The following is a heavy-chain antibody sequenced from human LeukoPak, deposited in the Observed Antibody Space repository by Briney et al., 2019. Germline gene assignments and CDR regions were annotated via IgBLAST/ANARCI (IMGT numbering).Heavy chain of an antibody. Sequence: GGSLRLSCVASGFTFRDYAMSWVRQAPGKGLEWVSTMSGDTLSTWYADSVKGRLTITRDNSKNTVYLQMNSLTSDDTALYYCAKKWPTLGGTTVAFESWGQGTLVTVSS. CDR2: MSGDTLST. J-gene: IGHJ4*02. CDR3: AKKWPTLGGTTVAFES. D-gene: IGHD1-1*01. CDR1: GFTFRDYA. V-gene: IGHV3-23*01.